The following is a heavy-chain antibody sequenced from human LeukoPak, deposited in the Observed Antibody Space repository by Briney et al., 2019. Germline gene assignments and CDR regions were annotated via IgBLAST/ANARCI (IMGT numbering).Heavy chain of an antibody. Sequence: PSETLSLTCAVSGGSISSSNWWSWVRQPPGKGLEWIGEIYHSGSTNYNPSLKSRVTISVDTSKNQFSLKLSSVTAADTAVYYCARAVDYDFWSGYLRNYYMDVWGKGTTVTVSS. D-gene: IGHD3-3*01. CDR2: IYHSGST. V-gene: IGHV4-4*02. CDR3: ARAVDYDFWSGYLRNYYMDV. J-gene: IGHJ6*03. CDR1: GGSISSSNW.